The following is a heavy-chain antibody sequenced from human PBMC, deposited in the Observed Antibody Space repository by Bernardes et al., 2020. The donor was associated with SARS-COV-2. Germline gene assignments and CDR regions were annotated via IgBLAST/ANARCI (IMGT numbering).Heavy chain of an antibody. CDR1: GGSISSHY. Sequence: SETLSLTCTVSGGSISSHYWSWIRQPPGKGLEWIGYIYYSGSTNYNPSLKSRVTISVDTSKNQFSLKLSSVTAADTAVYYCARDSPYYYYGMDVWGQGTTVTVSS. CDR2: IYYSGST. CDR3: ARDSPYYYYGMDV. V-gene: IGHV4-59*11. J-gene: IGHJ6*02.